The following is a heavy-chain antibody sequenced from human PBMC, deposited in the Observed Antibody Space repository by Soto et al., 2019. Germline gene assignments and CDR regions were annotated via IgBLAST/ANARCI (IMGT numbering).Heavy chain of an antibody. CDR2: VKTKTDGGTT. Sequence: GGSLRLSCAASGFTFSSYAMSWVRQAPGKGLEWVGHVKTKTDGGTTDYAAPVKGRFTISRDDSKNTLHLQMNSLRTEDTAVYYCSRDDSDWFFNWGRGTLVTVSS. CDR3: SRDDSDWFFN. V-gene: IGHV3-15*01. D-gene: IGHD3-9*01. CDR1: GFTFSSYA. J-gene: IGHJ4*02.